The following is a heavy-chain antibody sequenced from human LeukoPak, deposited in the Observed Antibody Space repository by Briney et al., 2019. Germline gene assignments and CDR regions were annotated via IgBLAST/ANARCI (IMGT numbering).Heavy chain of an antibody. CDR2: ISGSGGST. Sequence: GGSLRLSCAASGFTFSTYAMSWVRQAPGKGLEWVSAISGSGGSTYYADSVKGQFTISRDNSKNTLYLQMNSLRVEDTAVYYCARRHSGSWYCFDYWGQGTLVTVSS. D-gene: IGHD6-13*01. CDR3: ARRHSGSWYCFDY. J-gene: IGHJ4*02. CDR1: GFTFSTYA. V-gene: IGHV3-23*01.